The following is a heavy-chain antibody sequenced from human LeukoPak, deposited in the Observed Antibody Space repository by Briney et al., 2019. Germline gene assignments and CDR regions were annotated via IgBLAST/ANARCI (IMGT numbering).Heavy chain of an antibody. J-gene: IGHJ6*03. CDR2: INHSGST. Sequence: SETLSLTCAVYGGSFSGYYWSWIRQPPGKGLEWIGEINHSGSTNYNPSLKSRVTISVDTSKNQFSLKLSSVTAADTAVYYCARRRGYCSSTSCPGYMDVWGKGTTVTVSS. D-gene: IGHD2-2*01. CDR3: ARRRGYCSSTSCPGYMDV. V-gene: IGHV4-34*01. CDR1: GGSFSGYY.